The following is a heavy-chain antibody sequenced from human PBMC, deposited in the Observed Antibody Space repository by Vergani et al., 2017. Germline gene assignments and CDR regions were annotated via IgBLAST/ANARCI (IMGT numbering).Heavy chain of an antibody. CDR2: IYYSGST. D-gene: IGHD2-15*01. J-gene: IGHJ6*03. CDR3: ARGVVGGRYCSGGSCYHTNYYYYMDV. Sequence: QVQLQESGPGLVKPSQTLSLTCTVSGGSISSGGYYWSWIRQHPGKGLAWIGYIYYSGSTYYNPSLKSRVTISVDTSKNQFSLKLSSVTAADTAVYYCARGVVGGRYCSGGSCYHTNYYYYMDVWGKGTTVTVSS. CDR1: GGSISSGGYY. V-gene: IGHV4-31*03.